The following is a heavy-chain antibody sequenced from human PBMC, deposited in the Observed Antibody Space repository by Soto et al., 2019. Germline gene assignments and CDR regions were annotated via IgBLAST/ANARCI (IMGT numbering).Heavy chain of an antibody. Sequence: SETLSLTCAVYGGSFSGYYWSWIRQPPGKGLEWIGEINHSGSTNYNPPLKSRVTISVDTSKNQFSLKLSSVTAADTAVYYCARVNLSPNPSDYCMDVWGKGTTVTVSS. CDR1: GGSFSGYY. J-gene: IGHJ6*03. CDR3: ARVNLSPNPSDYCMDV. V-gene: IGHV4-34*01. CDR2: INHSGST.